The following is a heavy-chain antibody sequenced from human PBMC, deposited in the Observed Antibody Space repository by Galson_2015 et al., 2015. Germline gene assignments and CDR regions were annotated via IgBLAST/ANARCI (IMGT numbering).Heavy chain of an antibody. D-gene: IGHD6-13*01. V-gene: IGHV2-5*01. CDR1: GFSLSTSGVG. CDR3: AHILTAAGTEGFDI. Sequence: PALVKPTQTLTLTCTFSGFSLSTSGVGVGWIRQPPGRALEWLALIYWNDDKRYSPSLKSRLTNTKDTSKNQVVLTMTNMDPVDTATYYCAHILTAAGTEGFDIWGQGTMVTVSS. J-gene: IGHJ3*02. CDR2: IYWNDDK.